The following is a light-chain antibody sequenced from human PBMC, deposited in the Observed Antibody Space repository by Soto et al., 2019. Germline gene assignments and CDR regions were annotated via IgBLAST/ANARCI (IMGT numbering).Light chain of an antibody. Sequence: PGERATLSCRASQSVSSNLVWYQQKPGQGPRLLIYGASTRATGIPARFSGSGSGTEFTLTINSLQSEDFAVYYCQQYNSWPWTFGQGTKV. CDR1: QSVSSN. CDR3: QQYNSWPWT. V-gene: IGKV3-15*01. J-gene: IGKJ1*01. CDR2: GAS.